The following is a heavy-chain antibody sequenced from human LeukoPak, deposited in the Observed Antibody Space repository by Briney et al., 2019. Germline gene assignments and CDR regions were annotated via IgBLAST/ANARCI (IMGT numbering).Heavy chain of an antibody. CDR2: INIDGSTS. Sequence: GGSLRLSCAASGVILSNYWMHWVRQAPGKGLVWVSRINIDGSTSNYADSVKGRFTISRDNAKNAVYLQMNSLRVEDTAVYYCARASALATPPFAYWGQGTLVTVSS. J-gene: IGHJ4*02. CDR1: GVILSNYW. CDR3: ARASALATPPFAY. V-gene: IGHV3-74*01. D-gene: IGHD5-24*01.